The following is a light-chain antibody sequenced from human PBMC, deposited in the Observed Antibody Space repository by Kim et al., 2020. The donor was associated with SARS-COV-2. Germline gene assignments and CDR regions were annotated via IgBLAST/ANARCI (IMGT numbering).Light chain of an antibody. Sequence: SPGETTTLSCTRSSGRIASNFVQWYQQRPGSPPTSVIYEDNQRPSWVPDRFSGSIDDSSNSASLTISGLKTEDEADYYCQSGRLFGGGTQLTVL. V-gene: IGLV6-57*01. CDR3: QSGRL. CDR2: EDN. CDR1: SGRIASNF. J-gene: IGLJ2*01.